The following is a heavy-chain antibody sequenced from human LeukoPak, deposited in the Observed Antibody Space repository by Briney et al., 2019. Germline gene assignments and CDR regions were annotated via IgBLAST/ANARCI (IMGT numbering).Heavy chain of an antibody. CDR3: AREDCTIGAVCSSLLDH. V-gene: IGHV3-74*01. Sequence: GGSLRLSCAASGFNFASHWMHWVRQTPGKGLVWVSRINSDASTINYADSVKGRFTISRDNAKNTLYLQMNNLRAEDTAVYYCAREDCTIGAVCSSLLDHWGRGTLVTVSS. J-gene: IGHJ4*02. CDR1: GFNFASHW. D-gene: IGHD2-8*01. CDR2: INSDASTI.